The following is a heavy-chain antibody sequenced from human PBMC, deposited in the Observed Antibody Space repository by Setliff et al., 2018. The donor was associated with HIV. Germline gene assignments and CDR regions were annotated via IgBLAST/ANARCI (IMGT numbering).Heavy chain of an antibody. V-gene: IGHV4-59*08. Sequence: SETLSLTCSVSGGSISTYYWSWIRQPPGKGLECIWYIYYRWSTNYSPSLMSRVNISVNTSKNQFSLNLISVTAADTAVYYCARLGGYSSSGYFPYFYYMDVWGKGTTVTVSS. CDR3: ARLGGYSSSGYFPYFYYMDV. CDR2: IYYRWST. CDR1: GGSISTYY. J-gene: IGHJ6*03. D-gene: IGHD6-13*01.